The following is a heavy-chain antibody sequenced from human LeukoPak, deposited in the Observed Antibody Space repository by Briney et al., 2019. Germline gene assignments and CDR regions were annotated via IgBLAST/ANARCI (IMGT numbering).Heavy chain of an antibody. CDR1: GGSISSSSYY. J-gene: IGHJ4*02. CDR2: IYYSGST. V-gene: IGHV4-39*07. Sequence: SETLSLTCTVSGGSISSSSYYWGWIRQPPGKGLEWIGSIYYSGSTYYNPSLKSRVTISVDTSKNQFSLKLSSVTAADTAVYYCARGIAAAGPFDYWGQGTLVTVSP. D-gene: IGHD6-13*01. CDR3: ARGIAAAGPFDY.